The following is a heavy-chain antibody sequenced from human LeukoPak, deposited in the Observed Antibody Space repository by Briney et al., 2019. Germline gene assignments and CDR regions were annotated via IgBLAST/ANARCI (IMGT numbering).Heavy chain of an antibody. D-gene: IGHD1-26*01. Sequence: GGSLRLSRAASGFTFSSYWMSWVRQAPGKGLEWVANIKRDGSEKYYVDSVKGRFTISRDNAKNSLYLQMNSLRAEDTAVYYCARAGQVGATGTKYWGQGTLVTVSS. CDR2: IKRDGSEK. CDR1: GFTFSSYW. J-gene: IGHJ4*02. V-gene: IGHV3-7*01. CDR3: ARAGQVGATGTKY.